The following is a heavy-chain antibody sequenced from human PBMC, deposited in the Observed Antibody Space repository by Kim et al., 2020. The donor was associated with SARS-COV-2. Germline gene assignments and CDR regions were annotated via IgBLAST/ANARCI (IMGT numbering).Heavy chain of an antibody. V-gene: IGHV3-23*01. CDR3: ADQGGYSSSSGDY. Sequence: YADSVKGRLTISRDNSKNTLYLQMNSLRAEDTAVYYCADQGGYSSSSGDYWGQGTLVTVSS. D-gene: IGHD6-6*01. J-gene: IGHJ4*02.